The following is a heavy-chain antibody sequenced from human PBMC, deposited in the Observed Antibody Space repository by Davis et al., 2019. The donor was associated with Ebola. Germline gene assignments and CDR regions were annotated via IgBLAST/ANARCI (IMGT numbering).Heavy chain of an antibody. CDR3: ARDGDIVLVPAAMDYYYYYGMDV. V-gene: IGHV3-48*01. CDR1: GFTFNRYA. Sequence: GESLKISCAVSGFTFNRYAMHWVRQAPGKGLEWVSYISSTSSTIYYAESVKGRFTISRDNAKNSLYLQMNSLRAEDTAVYYCARDGDIVLVPAAMDYYYYYGMDVWGQGTTVTVSS. CDR2: ISSTSSTI. D-gene: IGHD2-2*01. J-gene: IGHJ6*02.